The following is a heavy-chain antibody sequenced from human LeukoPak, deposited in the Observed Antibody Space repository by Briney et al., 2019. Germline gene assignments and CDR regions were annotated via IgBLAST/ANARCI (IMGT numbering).Heavy chain of an antibody. CDR2: ISAYNGNT. J-gene: IGHJ4*02. V-gene: IGHV1-18*01. CDR1: GYTFTSYG. Sequence: GASVKVSCKASGYTFTSYGISWLRQAPGQGLEWMGWISAYNGNTNYAQKLQGRVTMTTDTSTSTAYMDLRSLRSDDTAVYFCAREGPGVDIVATIPPYFDYWGQGTMVTVSS. D-gene: IGHD5-12*01. CDR3: AREGPGVDIVATIPPYFDY.